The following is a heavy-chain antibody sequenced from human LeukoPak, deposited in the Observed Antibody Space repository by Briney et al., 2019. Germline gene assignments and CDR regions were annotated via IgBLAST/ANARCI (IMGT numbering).Heavy chain of an antibody. CDR2: ISGSGGNT. D-gene: IGHD3-9*01. J-gene: IGHJ4*02. Sequence: GGSLRLSCAASGFTFSSHAMSWVRQAPGKGLEWVSAISGSGGNTYYADSVKGRFTISRDNSKNTLYLQMNSLRAEDTAVYYCAKVPILTGYYSTFDYWGQGTLVTVSS. CDR3: AKVPILTGYYSTFDY. CDR1: GFTFSSHA. V-gene: IGHV3-23*01.